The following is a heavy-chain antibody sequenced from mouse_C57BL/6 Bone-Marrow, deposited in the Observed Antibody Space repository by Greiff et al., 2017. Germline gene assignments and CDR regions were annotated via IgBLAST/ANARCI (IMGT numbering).Heavy chain of an antibody. CDR3: ARRPYGNYGRSAMDY. CDR1: GYTFTDYY. CDR2: INPNNGGT. Sequence: VQLQQSGPELVKPGASVKISCKASGYTFTDYYMNWVKQSHGKSLEWIGDINPNNGGTSYNQKFKGKATLTVDKSSSTAYMELRSLTSEDSAVYYCARRPYGNYGRSAMDYWGQGTSVTVSS. D-gene: IGHD2-1*01. V-gene: IGHV1-26*01. J-gene: IGHJ4*01.